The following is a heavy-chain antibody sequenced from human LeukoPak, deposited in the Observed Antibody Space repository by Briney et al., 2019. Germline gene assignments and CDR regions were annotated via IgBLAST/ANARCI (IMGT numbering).Heavy chain of an antibody. D-gene: IGHD4-11*01. CDR2: ISAYNGNT. Sequence: ASVKVSCKASGDTFTSYGISWVRQAPGQGLEWMGWISAYNGNTSYAQKLQGRVTMTTDTSTSTAYMELRSLRSDDTAVYYCARAGGDYSNFNWFDPWGQGTLVTVSS. CDR3: ARAGGDYSNFNWFDP. J-gene: IGHJ5*02. V-gene: IGHV1-18*01. CDR1: GDTFTSYG.